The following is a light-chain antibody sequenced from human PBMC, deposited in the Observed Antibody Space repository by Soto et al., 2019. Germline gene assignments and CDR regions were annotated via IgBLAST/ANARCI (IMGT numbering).Light chain of an antibody. CDR1: QSISSY. Sequence: INITQSPSSLSASVGDRVTITCRASQSISSYLNWYHQKPGKAPKLLIYAASTLQSGVPSRFSGSGSGTDFTLTISSLQPEDFATYYCQQLNSYPLTFGGGTKVDI. J-gene: IGKJ4*01. CDR2: AAS. V-gene: IGKV1-39*01. CDR3: QQLNSYPLT.